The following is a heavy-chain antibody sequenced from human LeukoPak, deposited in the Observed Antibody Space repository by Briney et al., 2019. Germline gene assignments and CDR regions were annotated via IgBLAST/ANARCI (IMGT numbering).Heavy chain of an antibody. J-gene: IGHJ4*02. CDR1: GFTFSSYS. CDR3: ASSLAFDY. Sequence: PGGSLRLSCAASGFTFSSYSMNWVRQAPGEGLEWVSSISSSSSYIYYADSVKGRLTISRDNAKNSLYLQMNSLRAEDTAVYYCASSLAFDYWGQGTLVTVSS. V-gene: IGHV3-21*01. CDR2: ISSSSSYI.